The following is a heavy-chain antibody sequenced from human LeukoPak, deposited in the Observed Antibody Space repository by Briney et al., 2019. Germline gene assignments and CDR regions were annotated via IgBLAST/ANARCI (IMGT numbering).Heavy chain of an antibody. CDR3: AIIPDYYDSSGYFDY. D-gene: IGHD3-22*01. V-gene: IGHV3-21*01. Sequence: GGSLRLSCAASGFTFSSYSMNWVRQAPGKGLEWVSSISSSSSYIYYADSVKGRFTISRDNAKNSLYLQMNSLRAGDTAVYYCAIIPDYYDSSGYFDYWGQGTLVTVSS. CDR2: ISSSSSYI. J-gene: IGHJ4*02. CDR1: GFTFSSYS.